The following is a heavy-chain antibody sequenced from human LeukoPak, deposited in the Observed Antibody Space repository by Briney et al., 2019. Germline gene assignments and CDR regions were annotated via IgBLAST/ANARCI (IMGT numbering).Heavy chain of an antibody. V-gene: IGHV3-48*03. Sequence: GGSLRLSCAASGFSFSSYEMNWVRQAPGKWLEWIAYITSSGTTTYYADSVKGRFTISRDNAKNSLYLQMNSLRSEDTAVYYCANIGIAAALENWGQGTLVTVSS. D-gene: IGHD6-13*01. J-gene: IGHJ4*02. CDR2: ITSSGTTT. CDR1: GFSFSSYE. CDR3: ANIGIAAALEN.